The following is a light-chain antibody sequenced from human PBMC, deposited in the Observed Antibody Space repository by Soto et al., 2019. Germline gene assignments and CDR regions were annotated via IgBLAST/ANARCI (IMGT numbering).Light chain of an antibody. CDR3: QQRSDWPST. Sequence: EIVLTQSPATLSLSPGSRATLFCRASQSVSSYLAWYQQKPGQAPRLLIYDASTRATGIPARFSGSGSGTDFTLTITGLEPEDFAVYYCQQRSDWPSTFGGGTKVEI. CDR2: DAS. V-gene: IGKV3-11*01. CDR1: QSVSSY. J-gene: IGKJ4*01.